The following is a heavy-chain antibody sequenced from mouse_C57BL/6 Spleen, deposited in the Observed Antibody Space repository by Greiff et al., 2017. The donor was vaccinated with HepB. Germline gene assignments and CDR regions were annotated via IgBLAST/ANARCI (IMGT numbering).Heavy chain of an antibody. Sequence: QVQLQQSGAELVRPGASVKLSCKASGYTFTDYYINWVKQRPGQGLEWIARIYPGSGNTYYNEKFKGKATLTAEKSSSTAYMQLSSLTSEDSAVYFCARSDITTVVGDYWGQGTTLTVSS. CDR2: IYPGSGNT. CDR1: GYTFTDYY. CDR3: ARSDITTVVGDY. J-gene: IGHJ2*01. V-gene: IGHV1-76*01. D-gene: IGHD1-1*01.